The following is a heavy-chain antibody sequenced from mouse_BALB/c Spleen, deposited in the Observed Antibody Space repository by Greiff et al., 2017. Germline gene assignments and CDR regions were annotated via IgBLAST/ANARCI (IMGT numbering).Heavy chain of an antibody. CDR1: GFTLTSYW. Sequence: VQLQQSGAELVKPGASVKLSCKASGFTLTSYWMHWVKQRPGQGLEWIGEIYPSNGRTNYNEKFKSKATLTVDKSSSTAYMQLSSLTFEYSAIYDWASTYYRYGWFDYWGQGTPVTVSA. CDR3: ASTYYRYGWFDY. V-gene: IGHV1S81*02. CDR2: IYPSNGRT. D-gene: IGHD2-14*01. J-gene: IGHJ3*01.